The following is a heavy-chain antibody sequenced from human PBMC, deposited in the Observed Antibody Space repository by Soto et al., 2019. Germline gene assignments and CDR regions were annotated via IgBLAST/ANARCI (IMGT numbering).Heavy chain of an antibody. V-gene: IGHV1-8*01. CDR2: MNPNSGNT. CDR1: GYTFTSYD. Sequence: QVQLVQSGAEVKKPGASVKVSCKASGYTFTSYDINWVRQATGQGLEWMGWMNPNSGNTGYAQKFQGRVTMTRNTPKSTAYKWVRRLGSEEPAGYFWARGGLLRGGDYWGQGTLVTVSS. CDR3: ARGGLLRGGDY. D-gene: IGHD1-26*01. J-gene: IGHJ4*02.